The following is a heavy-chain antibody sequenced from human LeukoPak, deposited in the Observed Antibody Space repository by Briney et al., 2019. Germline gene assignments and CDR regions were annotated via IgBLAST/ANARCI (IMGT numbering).Heavy chain of an antibody. CDR2: IYYSGST. CDR1: GGSISSSSYY. D-gene: IGHD1-26*01. J-gene: IGHJ4*02. CDR3: ARRGGKWEVKYYFDY. V-gene: IGHV4-39*01. Sequence: PSETLSLTCTVSGGSISSSSYYWGWIRQPPGKGLEWIGSIYYSGSTYYNPSLKSRVTISVDTSKNQFSLKLSSVTAADTAVYYCARRGGKWEVKYYFDYWGQGTLVTVSS.